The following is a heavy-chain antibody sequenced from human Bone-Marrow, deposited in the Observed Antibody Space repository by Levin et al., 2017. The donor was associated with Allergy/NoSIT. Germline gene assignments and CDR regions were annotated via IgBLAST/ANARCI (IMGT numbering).Heavy chain of an antibody. Sequence: LGESLKISCAASGFTFSTYWMSWIRQTPGKGLEWLANIKPDGSEEHYVDSVKGRFTISRDNAKNSLYLQMNSLRAEDTAVYHCARDGAWAVFDYWGQGALVTVSS. V-gene: IGHV3-7*01. CDR3: ARDGAWAVFDY. D-gene: IGHD1-26*01. CDR2: IKPDGSEE. CDR1: GFTFSTYW. J-gene: IGHJ4*02.